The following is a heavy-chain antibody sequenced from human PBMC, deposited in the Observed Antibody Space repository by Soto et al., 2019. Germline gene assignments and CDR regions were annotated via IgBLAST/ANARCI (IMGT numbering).Heavy chain of an antibody. Sequence: GGSLRLSCAASGFTFTRYSMNWVRQAPGKGIEWVSSISRTTNYIYYGDSMKGRFTISRDNAKNSLYLEMNSLRAEDTAVYYCARESEDLTSNFDYWGQGTLVTVSS. V-gene: IGHV3-21*06. J-gene: IGHJ4*02. CDR1: GFTFTRYS. CDR2: ISRTTNYI. CDR3: ARESEDLTSNFDY.